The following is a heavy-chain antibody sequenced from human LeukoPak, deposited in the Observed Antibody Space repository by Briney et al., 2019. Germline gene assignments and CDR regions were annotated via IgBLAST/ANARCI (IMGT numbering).Heavy chain of an antibody. Sequence: PGGSLRLSCAASGFTFSSYGMHWVRQAPGKGLEWVAVIWYDGSNKYYADSVKGRFTISRDNSKNTLYLQMNSLRAEDTAVYYCAKLSSGSSNGFDYWGQGTMVTVSS. CDR2: IWYDGSNK. D-gene: IGHD6-19*01. V-gene: IGHV3-33*06. J-gene: IGHJ4*02. CDR1: GFTFSSYG. CDR3: AKLSSGSSNGFDY.